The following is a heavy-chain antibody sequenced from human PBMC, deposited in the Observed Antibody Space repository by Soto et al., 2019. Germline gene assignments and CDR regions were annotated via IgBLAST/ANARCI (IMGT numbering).Heavy chain of an antibody. CDR3: ARDLFFESSGYYWFDP. D-gene: IGHD3-22*01. CDR2: ISYSGST. CDR1: GASVSSNSNY. Sequence: QVQLQESGPGLVKPSETLSLTCTVSGASVSSNSNYWSWIRQPPGKGLEWIGYISYSGSTNYNPSLKSRVTISVDTSKNQFSLKLSSVTAADTAMYYCARDLFFESSGYYWFDPWGQGTLVTVSS. V-gene: IGHV4-61*01. J-gene: IGHJ5*02.